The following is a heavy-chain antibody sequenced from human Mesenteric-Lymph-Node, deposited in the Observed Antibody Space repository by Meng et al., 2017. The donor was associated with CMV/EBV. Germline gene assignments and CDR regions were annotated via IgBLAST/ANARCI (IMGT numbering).Heavy chain of an antibody. V-gene: IGHV1-46*01. Sequence: ASVKVSCKTSGYTFTNSYFHWVRQAPGQGLEWMARIDPSGYSPTYAQSFQGRVTVTRYTSTTTVYLDLTRLTSGDTAMYYCARDSPGEDKWDWGQGTLVTVSS. CDR3: ARDSPGEDKWD. CDR2: IDPSGYSP. CDR1: GYTFTNSY. J-gene: IGHJ4*02. D-gene: IGHD2-15*01.